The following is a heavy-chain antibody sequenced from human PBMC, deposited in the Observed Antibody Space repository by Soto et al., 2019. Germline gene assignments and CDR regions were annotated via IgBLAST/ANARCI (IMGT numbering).Heavy chain of an antibody. Sequence: QVQLVQSGAEVKKPGASVKVSCKASGYNISSYDIIWVRQAAGQGLEWMGWMDPNRGHSDSVQNFRGRVTMTTNISASTAYMELSGLRSDDTGVYYCARAAYRSLWFLSHLAQGTLVTVSS. CDR2: MDPNRGHS. J-gene: IGHJ4*02. CDR1: GYNISSYD. D-gene: IGHD3-9*01. CDR3: ARAAYRSLWFLSH. V-gene: IGHV1-8*01.